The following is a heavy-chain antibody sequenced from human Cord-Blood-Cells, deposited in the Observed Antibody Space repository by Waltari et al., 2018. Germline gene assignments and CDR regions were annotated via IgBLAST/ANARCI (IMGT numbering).Heavy chain of an antibody. D-gene: IGHD2-2*01. Sequence: QVQLQESGPGLVKPSETLSLTCTVSGGSVSSGSYYWSWIRQPPGKGLEWIGYIYYSGSTNYNPSLKSRVTISVDTSKNQFSLKLSSVTAADTAVYYCAREGRDIVVVPAGHYYYYYYMDVWGKGTTVTVSS. CDR1: GGSVSSGSYY. CDR2: IYYSGST. CDR3: AREGRDIVVVPAGHYYYYYYMDV. V-gene: IGHV4-61*01. J-gene: IGHJ6*03.